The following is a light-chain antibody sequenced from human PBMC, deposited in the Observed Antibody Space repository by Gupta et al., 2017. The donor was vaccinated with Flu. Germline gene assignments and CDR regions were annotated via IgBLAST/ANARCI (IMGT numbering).Light chain of an antibody. V-gene: IGKV4-1*01. CDR3: QQDDNTPPWT. J-gene: IGKJ1*01. CDR2: WAS. Sequence: IVMTQSPDSLAVSLGERATLNCKSSQSVLYSSNNKNYLAWYQQKAGQPPRLIIYWASTRESGVPDRFSGSGSGTDFTLTISSLQAEDVAVYYCQQDDNTPPWTFGQGTKVEIK. CDR1: QSVLYSSNNKNY.